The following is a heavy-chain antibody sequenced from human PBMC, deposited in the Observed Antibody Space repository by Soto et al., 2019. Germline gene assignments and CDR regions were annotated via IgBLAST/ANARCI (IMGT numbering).Heavy chain of an antibody. CDR2: IYYSGST. J-gene: IGHJ5*02. CDR3: ARGLGYCSGGSCYGGYWFDP. D-gene: IGHD2-15*01. Sequence: SETLSLTCTVSGGSISSYYWSWIRQPPGKGLEWIGYIYYSGSTNYNPSLKSRVTISVDTSKNQFSLKLSSVTAADTAVYYCARGLGYCSGGSCYGGYWFDPRGQGTLITVSS. V-gene: IGHV4-59*01. CDR1: GGSISSYY.